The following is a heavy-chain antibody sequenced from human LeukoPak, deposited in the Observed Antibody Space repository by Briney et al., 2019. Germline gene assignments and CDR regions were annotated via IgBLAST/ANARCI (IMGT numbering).Heavy chain of an antibody. CDR1: GFTFDDYA. Sequence: GGSLRLSCAASGFTFDDYAMHWVRHAPGKGLEWVSGISWNSGSIGYADSVKGRFTISRDNAKNSLYLQMNSLRAEDTALYYCAKARSLRGSYSLYYWGQGTLVTVSS. V-gene: IGHV3-9*01. J-gene: IGHJ4*02. D-gene: IGHD1-26*01. CDR3: AKARSLRGSYSLYY. CDR2: ISWNSGSI.